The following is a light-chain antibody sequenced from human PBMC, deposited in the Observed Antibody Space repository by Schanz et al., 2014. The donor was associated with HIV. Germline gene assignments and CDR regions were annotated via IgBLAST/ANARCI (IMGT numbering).Light chain of an antibody. J-gene: IGKJ3*01. CDR2: GAS. CDR3: QQYGSSPFT. V-gene: IGKV3-20*01. Sequence: PWERATLSCRASQSVGSNFLAWYQQKPGQGPRLLIYGASTRATDIPDRFAGSGSGTDFTLTISRLEPEDFAVYYCQQYGSSPFTFGPGTKVDIK. CDR1: QSVGSNF.